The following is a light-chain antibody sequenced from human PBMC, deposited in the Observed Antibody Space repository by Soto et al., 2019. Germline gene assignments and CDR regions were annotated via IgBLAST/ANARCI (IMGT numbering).Light chain of an antibody. CDR2: GAS. V-gene: IGKV3-20*01. CDR3: QQYSDSPPT. J-gene: IGKJ1*01. CDR1: QTITPTF. Sequence: EIVLTQSPGTLSLSPGERATLSCRASQTITPTFLAWYQQKPGQAPRLLIYGASSRATDIPDRFSGSGSGTDFNLTISKLEPEDFAVYYCQQYSDSPPTFGKGTKVDIK.